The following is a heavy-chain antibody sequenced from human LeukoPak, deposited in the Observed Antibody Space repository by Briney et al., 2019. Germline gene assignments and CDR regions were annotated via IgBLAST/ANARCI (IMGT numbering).Heavy chain of an antibody. CDR3: ARGIIVVVPAAETWFDP. V-gene: IGHV4-34*01. J-gene: IGHJ5*02. Sequence: SETLSLTCAVYGGSFSGYYWSWIRQPPGKGLEWIGEINHSGSTNYNPSLKSRVTISVDTSKNQFSLKLSSVTAADTAVYYCARGIIVVVPAAETWFDPWRQGTLVTVSS. CDR2: INHSGST. CDR1: GGSFSGYY. D-gene: IGHD2-2*01.